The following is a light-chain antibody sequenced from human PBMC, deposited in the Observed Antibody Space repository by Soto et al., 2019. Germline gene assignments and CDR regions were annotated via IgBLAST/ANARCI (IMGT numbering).Light chain of an antibody. CDR3: QQAKNFPLN. J-gene: IGKJ4*01. V-gene: IGKV1-12*01. CDR2: TAS. CDR1: EGVGNW. Sequence: DIQMSQSPSSVSASVGDTVTIACRASEGVGNWLAWYQQKPGAAPRLLIYTASNLQRGVPSRFRGSGSGTVFTLTINNLQPEEFSSYYCQQAKNFPLNLGGGTKVEMK.